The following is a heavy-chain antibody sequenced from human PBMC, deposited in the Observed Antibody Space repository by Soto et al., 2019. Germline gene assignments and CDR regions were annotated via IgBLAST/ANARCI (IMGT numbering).Heavy chain of an antibody. CDR1: GYTFVSHV. D-gene: IGHD2-21*01. Sequence: ASVKVSCKASGYTFVSHVISWVRQAPGQVFEWMGWISADNDNGNSAQKFQDRVTITIETSTNTAYMELRNLTSDDTALYYCVRDAWKKSQGDVWGQGTMVTVSS. J-gene: IGHJ4*02. CDR3: VRDAWKKSQGDV. V-gene: IGHV1-18*01. CDR2: ISADNDNG.